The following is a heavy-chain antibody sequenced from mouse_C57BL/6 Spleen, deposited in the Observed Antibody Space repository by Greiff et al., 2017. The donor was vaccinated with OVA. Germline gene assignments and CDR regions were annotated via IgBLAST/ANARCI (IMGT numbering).Heavy chain of an antibody. V-gene: IGHV1-53*01. J-gene: IGHJ2*01. D-gene: IGHD1-1*01. Sequence: QVQLKESGTELVKPGASVKLSCKASGYTFTSYWMHWVKQRPGQGLEWIGNINPSNGGTNYNEKFKSKATLTVDKSSSTAYMQLSSLTSEDAAVYYCARRYYGSSYPDYWGQGTTLTVSS. CDR1: GYTFTSYW. CDR3: ARRYYGSSYPDY. CDR2: INPSNGGT.